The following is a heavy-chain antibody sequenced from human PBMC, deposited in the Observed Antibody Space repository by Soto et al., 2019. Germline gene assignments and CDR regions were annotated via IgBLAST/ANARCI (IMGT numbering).Heavy chain of an antibody. CDR3: PRVAAAGSYYGMDV. V-gene: IGHV1-69*12. J-gene: IGHJ6*02. D-gene: IGHD6-13*01. Sequence: VQLVQSGAEVKKPGSSVKVSCKGSGDTFSSHGITWVRQAPGLGLEWMGGIIPMFDTTNYAQKFQGRLTITADESTSTAFMVLSSLSSEDTALYFCPRVAAAGSYYGMDVWGQGTSLTVSS. CDR2: IIPMFDTT. CDR1: GDTFSSHG.